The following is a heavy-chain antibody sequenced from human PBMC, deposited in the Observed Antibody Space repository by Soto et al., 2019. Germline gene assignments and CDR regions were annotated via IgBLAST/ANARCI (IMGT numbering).Heavy chain of an antibody. CDR2: ISYDGSNK. CDR3: AKAKDYSLHNYFDY. Sequence: QVQLVESGGGVVQPGRSLRLSCAASGFTFSSYGMHWVRQAPGKGLEWVAVISYDGSNKYYADSVKGRFTISRDNSKNTMYLQMNSLRAEDTAVYYCAKAKDYSLHNYFDYWGQGTLVTASS. V-gene: IGHV3-30*18. D-gene: IGHD4-4*01. CDR1: GFTFSSYG. J-gene: IGHJ4*02.